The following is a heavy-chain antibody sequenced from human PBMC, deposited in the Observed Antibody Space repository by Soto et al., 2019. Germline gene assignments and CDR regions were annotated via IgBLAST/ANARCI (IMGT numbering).Heavy chain of an antibody. V-gene: IGHV3-33*01. D-gene: IGHD3-3*01. CDR1: GFTFSSYG. CDR3: ARAPHYYFWSGHAGAFDI. J-gene: IGHJ3*02. Sequence: QVQLVESGGGVVQPGRSLRLSCAASGFTFSSYGMHWVRQAPGKGLEWVAVIWYDGSNKYYADSVKGRFTISRDNSKNTLYLQMNSLRSEDTAVYYCARAPHYYFWSGHAGAFDIWGQGTMVTVSS. CDR2: IWYDGSNK.